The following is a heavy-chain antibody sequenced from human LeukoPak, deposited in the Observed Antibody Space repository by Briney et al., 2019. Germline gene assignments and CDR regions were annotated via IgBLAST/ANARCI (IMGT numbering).Heavy chain of an antibody. CDR2: MNPNSGNT. V-gene: IGHV1-8*03. Sequence: ASVKVSCKASGYTFTSYDINWVRQATGQGLEWMGWMNPNSGNTGYAQKFQGRVTITRDTSINTAYMELSSLRSEDTAVYYCARGRSYGYYYYYMDVWGKGTTVTVSS. D-gene: IGHD5-18*01. CDR1: GYTFTSYD. J-gene: IGHJ6*03. CDR3: ARGRSYGYYYYYMDV.